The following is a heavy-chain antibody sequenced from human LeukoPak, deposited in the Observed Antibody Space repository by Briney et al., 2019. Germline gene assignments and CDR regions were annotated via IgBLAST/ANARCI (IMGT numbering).Heavy chain of an antibody. J-gene: IGHJ4*02. V-gene: IGHV3-23*01. D-gene: IGHD3-10*01. CDR3: AKEYGSGSYLVYFDY. Sequence: SGGSLRLSCAASGFTFSSYAMSWVSQAPGKGVEWGSAISGSGGRRYYADSVKGRFTISRDNSNITLYLQMNSLRAEDTAVYYCAKEYGSGSYLVYFDYWGQGTLVTVSS. CDR2: ISGSGGRR. CDR1: GFTFSSYA.